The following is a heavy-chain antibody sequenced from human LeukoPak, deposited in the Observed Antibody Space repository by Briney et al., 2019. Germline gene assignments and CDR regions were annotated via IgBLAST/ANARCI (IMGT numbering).Heavy chain of an antibody. CDR3: AREPRSIAARLIDY. Sequence: PSETLSLTCTVSGGSISSSSYYWGWIRQPPGKGLEWIGSIYYSGSTYYNPSLKSRVTISVDTSKNQFSLKLSSVTAADTAVYYCAREPRSIAARLIDYWGQGTLVTVSS. J-gene: IGHJ4*02. D-gene: IGHD6-6*01. V-gene: IGHV4-39*07. CDR2: IYYSGST. CDR1: GGSISSSSYY.